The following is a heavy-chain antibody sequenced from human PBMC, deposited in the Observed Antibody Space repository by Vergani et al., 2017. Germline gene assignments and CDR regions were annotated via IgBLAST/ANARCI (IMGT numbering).Heavy chain of an antibody. CDR3: AKEGGGYCSGGTCYPEY. V-gene: IGHV3-30*02. J-gene: IGHJ4*02. CDR1: GFTFNSYG. CDR2: IRSDESRR. D-gene: IGHD2-15*01. Sequence: QVQLVESGGGVVQPGWSLRLYCAASGFTFNSYGMHWVRQAPGKGLEWVASIRSDESRRYYGDSMEGPFTISRDNSKNTLYLQMKSLRPEDTAVYYCAKEGGGYCSGGTCYPEYWGQGTLVIVSS.